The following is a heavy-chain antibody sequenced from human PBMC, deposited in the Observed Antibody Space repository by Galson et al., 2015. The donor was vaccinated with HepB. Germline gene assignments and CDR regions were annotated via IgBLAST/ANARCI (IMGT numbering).Heavy chain of an antibody. Sequence: SLRLSCAASGFIFSIYWMSWVRQTPGKGLEWVANIKEDGSEKYYVDSAKGRFTISRDNAKNSLYLQMNSLRAEDTAVYYCARGKPGHHPSVFDYWGQGTLVTVSS. V-gene: IGHV3-7*03. J-gene: IGHJ4*02. CDR3: ARGKPGHHPSVFDY. CDR2: IKEDGSEK. CDR1: GFIFSIYW. D-gene: IGHD1-14*01.